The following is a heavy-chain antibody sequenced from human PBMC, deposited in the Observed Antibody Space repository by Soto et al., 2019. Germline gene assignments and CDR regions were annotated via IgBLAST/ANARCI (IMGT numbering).Heavy chain of an antibody. D-gene: IGHD3-22*01. Sequence: SETLSLTCPVSGCSIKSGDYYWSWIRQPPGKGLEWIAYIYYSGSTYYNPSLKSRVTMSVDTSKNQFSLKLSPVTAADTAVYYCASYYDSSGPTYDYWGQGTLVTVSS. CDR2: IYYSGST. CDR3: ASYYDSSGPTYDY. J-gene: IGHJ4*02. V-gene: IGHV4-30-4*01. CDR1: GCSIKSGDYY.